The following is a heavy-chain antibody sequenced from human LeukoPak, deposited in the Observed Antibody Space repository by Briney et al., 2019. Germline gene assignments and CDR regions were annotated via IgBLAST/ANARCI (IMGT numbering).Heavy chain of an antibody. CDR1: GYIFTTYW. CDR2: NYPSDSDT. D-gene: IGHD6-19*01. V-gene: IGHV5-51*01. J-gene: IGHJ4*02. Sequence: PGESLKVSCKASGYIFTTYWIGWVRQVPGKGLEFMGVNYPSDSDTRYRPSFQGQVTISADKSISTAYLQWSSLKASDTAMYYCARALGGSGWRFEYWGQGTLVTVSS. CDR3: ARALGGSGWRFEY.